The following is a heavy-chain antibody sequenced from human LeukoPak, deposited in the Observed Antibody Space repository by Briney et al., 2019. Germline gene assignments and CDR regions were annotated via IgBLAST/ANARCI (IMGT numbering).Heavy chain of an antibody. CDR2: IYTSGST. J-gene: IGHJ5*02. D-gene: IGHD2-2*01. CDR3: VRYNRGSTSFDP. Sequence: SETLSLTCTVSGGSISSYYWSWIRQPAGKGLEWIGRIYTSGSTNYNPSLKSRVTISVDTSKNQFSLKLSSVSAADTAVYYCVRYNRGSTSFDPWGQGTLVTVSS. CDR1: GGSISSYY. V-gene: IGHV4-4*07.